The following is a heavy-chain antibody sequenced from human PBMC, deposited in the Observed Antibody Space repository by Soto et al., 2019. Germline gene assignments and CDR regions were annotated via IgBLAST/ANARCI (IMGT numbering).Heavy chain of an antibody. D-gene: IGHD2-21*02. Sequence: QLQLQESGPGLVKPSETLSLTCTVSGGSISSSSYYWGWIRQPPGKGLEWIGSIYYSGSTYYNPSHKSRVTISVDTSKNQFSLKLSSVTAADAAVYYCARSGYCGGDCYIRVWGQGTLVTVSS. CDR1: GGSISSSSYY. J-gene: IGHJ4*02. CDR2: IYYSGST. CDR3: ARSGYCGGDCYIRV. V-gene: IGHV4-39*01.